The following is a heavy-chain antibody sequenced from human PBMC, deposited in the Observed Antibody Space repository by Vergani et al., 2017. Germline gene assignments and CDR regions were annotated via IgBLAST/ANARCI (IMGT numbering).Heavy chain of an antibody. V-gene: IGHV4-34*01. Sequence: QVQLQQWGAGLLKPSETLSLTCAVYGGSFSGYYWSWIRQPPGKGLEWIGEINHSGSTNYNPSLKSRVTISVDTSTSTVYMELSSLRSEDTAVYYCARVSGSYYGDYWGQGTLVTVSS. J-gene: IGHJ4*02. CDR2: INHSGST. D-gene: IGHD1-26*01. CDR1: GGSFSGYY. CDR3: ARVSGSYYGDY.